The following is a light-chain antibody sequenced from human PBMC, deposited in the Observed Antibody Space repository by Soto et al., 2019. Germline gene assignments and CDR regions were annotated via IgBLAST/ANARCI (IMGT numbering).Light chain of an antibody. CDR3: QTWGSGIKWV. V-gene: IGLV4-69*01. Sequence: QLVLTQSPSASASLGASVKLTCTLSSGHTNYAIAWHQQQPEKGPRFLMKVNSDGSHIKGDGIPDRFSGSRSGAERYLTISSLQSEDEADYYCQTWGSGIKWVFGGGTKLTVL. CDR2: VNSDGSH. J-gene: IGLJ3*02. CDR1: SGHTNYA.